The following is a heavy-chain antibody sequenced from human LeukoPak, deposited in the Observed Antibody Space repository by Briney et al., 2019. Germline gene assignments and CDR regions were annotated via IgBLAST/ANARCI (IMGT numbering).Heavy chain of an antibody. CDR1: GGSLSRGDYY. Sequence: PSETLSLTCTLSGGSLSRGDYYWRWIPQPPGNGLEWIGYIYYSGSTYYNPSLKSRVTISVDTSKNQFSLKLSSVTAADTAVYYCARGGIMIFAFDIWGQGTMVTVSS. CDR2: IYYSGST. CDR3: ARGGIMIFAFDI. V-gene: IGHV4-30-4*01. D-gene: IGHD3-9*01. J-gene: IGHJ3*02.